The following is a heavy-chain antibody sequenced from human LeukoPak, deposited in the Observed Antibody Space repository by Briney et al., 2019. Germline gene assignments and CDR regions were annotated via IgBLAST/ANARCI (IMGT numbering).Heavy chain of an antibody. CDR3: ARVTYYYGSGYYYYGMDV. J-gene: IGHJ6*02. V-gene: IGHV4-34*01. CDR1: GGSFSGYY. Sequence: SETLSLTCAVYGGSFSGYYWSWIRQPPGKGLEWIGEINHSGSTNYNPSLKSRVTISVDTSKNQFSLKLSPVTAADTAVYYCARVTYYYGSGYYYYGMDVWGQGTTVTVSS. D-gene: IGHD3-10*01. CDR2: INHSGST.